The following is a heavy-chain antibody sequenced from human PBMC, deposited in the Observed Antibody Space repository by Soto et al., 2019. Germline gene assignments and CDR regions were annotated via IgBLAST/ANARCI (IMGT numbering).Heavy chain of an antibody. CDR3: TRNRDGWFGELLLSNWFDP. V-gene: IGHV3-73*01. Sequence: PGGSLRLSCVASGFTFSGSAMHWVRQASGKGLEWVGRIRSKANSYATAYAASVKGRFTISRDDSKNTAYLQMNSLKTEDTAVYYCTRNRDGWFGELLLSNWFDPWGQGTLVTVSS. CDR1: GFTFSGSA. CDR2: IRSKANSYAT. J-gene: IGHJ5*02. D-gene: IGHD3-10*01.